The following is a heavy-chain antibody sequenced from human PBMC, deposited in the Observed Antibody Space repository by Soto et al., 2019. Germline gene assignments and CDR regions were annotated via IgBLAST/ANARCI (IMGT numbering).Heavy chain of an antibody. V-gene: IGHV4-38-2*01. Sequence: SETLSLTCAVSGYSIASGYYWAWIRQSPGKGLEWIGSIYHAGSVYYNPSLNSRVAVSLDTSKNHFSLKLTSVTAADTAVYYSARTYDYYGMDVWGQGTTVTASS. CDR1: GYSIASGYY. J-gene: IGHJ6*02. CDR3: ARTYDYYGMDV. CDR2: IYHAGSV. D-gene: IGHD2-2*01.